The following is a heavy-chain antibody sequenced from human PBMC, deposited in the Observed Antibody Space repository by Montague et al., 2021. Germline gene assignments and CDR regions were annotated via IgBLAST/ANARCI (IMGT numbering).Heavy chain of an antibody. CDR2: ITGSGYI. CDR3: AREGTSGRDSYNGMDV. J-gene: IGHJ6*02. V-gene: IGHV3-69-1*02. Sequence: SLRLSCAASGFTFNDYIIHLVRQAPGKGLEWVSSITGSGYISFAESLGGRFTISRDNAASSLYLQINSLRTEDTAVYYCAREGTSGRDSYNGMDVWDQGTTVIVSS. D-gene: IGHD2-21*02. CDR1: GFTFNDYI.